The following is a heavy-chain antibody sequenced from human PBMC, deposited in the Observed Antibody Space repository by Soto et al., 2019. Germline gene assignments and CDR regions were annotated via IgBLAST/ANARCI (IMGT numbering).Heavy chain of an antibody. CDR3: ARGGGGRWYSGDY. D-gene: IGHD6-13*01. Sequence: QVQLVQSGAEVKKPGASVTVSCKASGYTFTNYHIHWVRQATGQGLEWMGWMNPNSGDTGYAQKFQGRVTMTRDTSITAAEMELSGLRTEDTAVYYCARGGGGRWYSGDYWGQGTLVTVSS. V-gene: IGHV1-8*01. CDR1: GYTFTNYH. CDR2: MNPNSGDT. J-gene: IGHJ4*02.